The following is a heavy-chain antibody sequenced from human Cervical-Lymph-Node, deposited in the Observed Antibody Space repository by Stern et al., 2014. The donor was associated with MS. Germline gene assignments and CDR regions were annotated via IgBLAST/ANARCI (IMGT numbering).Heavy chain of an antibody. D-gene: IGHD2-21*02. CDR1: GFRFSSYW. CDR2: INSDGRST. J-gene: IGHJ4*02. CDR3: AKDLTVPTDCIDY. V-gene: IGHV3-74*01. Sequence: EVQLVESGGGLGQPGGSLRLSCVASGFRFSSYWMHWVRQAPGKGLEWVSRINSDGRSTSYADSVMGRFTISRDNAKNTLYLQMNSLRVEDTAVYYCAKDLTVPTDCIDYWGQGTLVTVSS.